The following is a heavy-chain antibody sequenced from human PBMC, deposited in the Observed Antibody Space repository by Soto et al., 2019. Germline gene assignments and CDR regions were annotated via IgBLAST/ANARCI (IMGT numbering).Heavy chain of an antibody. CDR3: ARDRGEYCSSTSCYWDYSYGMDV. CDR1: GGCIRSYY. CDR2: IYYSGST. J-gene: IGHJ6*02. V-gene: IGHV4-59*01. D-gene: IGHD2-2*01. Sequence: SETLSLTCTVSGGCIRSYYWSWIRQPPGKGLEWIGYIYYSGSTNYNPSLKSRVTISVDTSKNQFSLKLSSVTAADTAVYYCARDRGEYCSSTSCYWDYSYGMDVWGQGTTVTVSS.